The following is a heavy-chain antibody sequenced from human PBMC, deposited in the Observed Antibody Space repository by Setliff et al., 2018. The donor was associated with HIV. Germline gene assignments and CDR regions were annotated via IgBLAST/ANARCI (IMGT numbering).Heavy chain of an antibody. CDR1: GVSIVSGGFY. CDR3: ARDLHANYHVVDT. J-gene: IGHJ3*01. V-gene: IGHV4-31*03. CDR2: VYYTGKT. D-gene: IGHD2-15*01. Sequence: SETLSLTCSVSGVSIVSGGFYFSWIRHHPGKGLEWIGTVYYTGKTYYNPSLQSRLTMSADTSKNQLYLKINSVTAADTAVYFCARDLHANYHVVDTWGPGTMVTVSS.